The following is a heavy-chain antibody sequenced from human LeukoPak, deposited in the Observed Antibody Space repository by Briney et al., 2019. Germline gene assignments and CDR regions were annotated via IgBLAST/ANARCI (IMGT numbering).Heavy chain of an antibody. V-gene: IGHV1-2*02. J-gene: IGHJ6*02. CDR2: INPNSGGT. CDR1: GYTFTGYY. D-gene: IGHD3-3*01. Sequence: ASVKVSCKASGYTFTGYYMHWVRQAPGQGLEWMGWINPNSGGTNYAQKFQGRVTMTRDTYISTAYMELSRLRSEDTAVYYCARGTGFWSGYYWDYYYYGMDVWGQGTTVTVSS. CDR3: ARGTGFWSGYYWDYYYYGMDV.